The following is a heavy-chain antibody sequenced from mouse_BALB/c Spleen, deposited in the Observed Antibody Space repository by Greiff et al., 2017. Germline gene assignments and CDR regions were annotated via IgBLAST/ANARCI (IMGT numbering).Heavy chain of an antibody. V-gene: IGHV5-6-3*01. CDR1: GFTFSSYG. CDR2: INSNGGST. Sequence: EVKLVESGGGLVKPGGSLKLSCAASGFTFSSYGMSWVRQTPDKRLELVATINSNGGSTYYPDSVKGRFTISRDNAKNTLYLQMSSLKSEDTAMYYCAREGYYGSSYVDYAMDYWGQGTSVTVSS. J-gene: IGHJ4*01. CDR3: AREGYYGSSYVDYAMDY. D-gene: IGHD1-1*01.